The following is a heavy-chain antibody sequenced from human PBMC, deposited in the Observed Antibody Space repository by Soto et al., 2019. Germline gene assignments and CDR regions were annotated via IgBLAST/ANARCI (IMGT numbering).Heavy chain of an antibody. CDR1: GFTFSTYA. D-gene: IGHD1-7*01. CDR3: AKDRNYPRDQFHY. Sequence: VGSPRLSCAASGFTFSTYALSWVRQAPGKGLEWVSAISANGQGIYYADSVRGRFTISRDNSKNTIFLHMDSLRAEDTAVYYCAKDRNYPRDQFHYWGQGTLVTVSS. V-gene: IGHV3-23*01. CDR2: ISANGQGI. J-gene: IGHJ4*02.